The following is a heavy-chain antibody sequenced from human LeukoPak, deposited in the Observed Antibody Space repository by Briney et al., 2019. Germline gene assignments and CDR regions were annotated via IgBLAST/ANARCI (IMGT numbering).Heavy chain of an antibody. V-gene: IGHV4-34*01. CDR2: INHSGST. Sequence: SETLSLTCAVYGGSFSGYYWSWIRQPPGKGLEWTGEINHSGSTNYNPSLKSRVTISVDTSKNQFSLKLSSVTAADTAVYYCARVGDIVVVPAAITPDYGMDVWGQGTTVTVSS. D-gene: IGHD2-2*01. CDR3: ARVGDIVVVPAAITPDYGMDV. J-gene: IGHJ6*02. CDR1: GGSFSGYY.